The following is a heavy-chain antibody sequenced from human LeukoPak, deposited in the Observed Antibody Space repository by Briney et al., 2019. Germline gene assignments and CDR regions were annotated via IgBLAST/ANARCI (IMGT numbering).Heavy chain of an antibody. D-gene: IGHD3-3*01. V-gene: IGHV3-66*01. CDR2: IYTSGST. CDR3: ARVDRNPPDSYDFWSGYLSN. CDR1: GFTISSNY. J-gene: IGHJ4*02. Sequence: GGSLRLSCAASGFTISSNYMSWVRQAPGKGLEWVSVIYTSGSTYYADSVKGRFTISRDNSQNTLYLQMNSLRAEDTAVYYCARVDRNPPDSYDFWSGYLSNWGQGTLVTVSS.